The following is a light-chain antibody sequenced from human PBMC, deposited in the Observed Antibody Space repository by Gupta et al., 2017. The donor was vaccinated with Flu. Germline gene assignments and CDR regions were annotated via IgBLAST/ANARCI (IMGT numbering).Light chain of an antibody. CDR3: MQSTDLPPT. V-gene: IGKV2D-29*01. Sequence: VTPGQPASISCKSSQSLLHSDGKTYLYWYLQKSGQPPHLLIYEISNRCSGVPDRFSGSGSGTDFTLKISRVEAEDVGVYYCMQSTDLPPTFGQGTKVEIK. J-gene: IGKJ1*01. CDR1: QSLLHSDGKTY. CDR2: EIS.